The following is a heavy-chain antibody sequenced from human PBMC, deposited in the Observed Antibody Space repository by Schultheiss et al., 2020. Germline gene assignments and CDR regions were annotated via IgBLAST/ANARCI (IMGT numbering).Heavy chain of an antibody. Sequence: ASVTVSCKASGYTFTSYYMHWVRQAPGQGLEWMGIINPSGGSTSYAQKFQGRVTMTRDTSTSTVYMELSSLRSEDTAVYYCARSSYGITIFGVPTYYGMDVWGQGTTVTVSS. CDR1: GYTFTSYY. J-gene: IGHJ6*02. CDR2: INPSGGST. CDR3: ARSSYGITIFGVPTYYGMDV. V-gene: IGHV1-46*01. D-gene: IGHD3-3*01.